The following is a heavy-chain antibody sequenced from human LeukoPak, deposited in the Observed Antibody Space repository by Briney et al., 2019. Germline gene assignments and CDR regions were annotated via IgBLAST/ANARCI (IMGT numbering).Heavy chain of an antibody. CDR1: GFTFSTYA. Sequence: GGSLRLSCAASGFTFSTYAMYWVRQAPGKGLEWVAVMSYDGSYKYYADSVKGRFTISRDNSKNTLYLQMNSLRAEDTAVYYCAKEARYDGSGKVYFDYWGQGTLVTASS. V-gene: IGHV3-30*18. J-gene: IGHJ4*02. D-gene: IGHD3-10*01. CDR2: MSYDGSYK. CDR3: AKEARYDGSGKVYFDY.